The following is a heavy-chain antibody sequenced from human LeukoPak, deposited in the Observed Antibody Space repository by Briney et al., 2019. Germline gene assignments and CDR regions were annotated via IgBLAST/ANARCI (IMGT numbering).Heavy chain of an antibody. CDR3: ARGTRLGVVDY. CDR1: GFTFSSYD. CDR2: IGTAGDT. Sequence: GGSLRLSCAASGFTFSSYDMHWVHHATGKGLEWVSAIGTAGDTYYPGSVKGRFTISRENAKNSLCLQMNSLRAGDTAVYYCARGTRLGVVDYWGQGTLVTVSS. V-gene: IGHV3-13*01. J-gene: IGHJ4*02. D-gene: IGHD3-16*01.